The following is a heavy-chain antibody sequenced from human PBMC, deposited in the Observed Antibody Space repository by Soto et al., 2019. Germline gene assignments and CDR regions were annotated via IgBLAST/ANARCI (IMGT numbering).Heavy chain of an antibody. CDR1: GYSFTSYW. V-gene: IGHV5-51*01. D-gene: IGHD3-10*01. CDR2: IYPGDSDT. J-gene: IGHJ4*02. CDR3: ARPSWDLDSGSYSPAFFEY. Sequence: PGESLKISCKGSGYSFTSYWIGWVRQMPGKGLEWMGIIYPGDSDTRYSPSFQGQVTISADKSISTAYLQWSSLKASDTAMYYCARPSWDLDSGSYSPAFFEYWGQGTLVTVSS.